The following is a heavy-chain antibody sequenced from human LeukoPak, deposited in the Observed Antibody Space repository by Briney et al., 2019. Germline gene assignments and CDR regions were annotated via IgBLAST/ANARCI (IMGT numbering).Heavy chain of an antibody. J-gene: IGHJ3*02. CDR3: ASVGYSSSPRAFDI. CDR2: ISSSSTI. Sequence: GGSLRLSCAASGFTFSSYSMNWVRRAPGKGLEWVSYISSSSTIYYADSVKGRFTISRDNAKNSLYLQMNSLRAEDTAVYYCASVGYSSSPRAFDIWGQGTMVTVSS. V-gene: IGHV3-48*01. CDR1: GFTFSSYS. D-gene: IGHD6-13*01.